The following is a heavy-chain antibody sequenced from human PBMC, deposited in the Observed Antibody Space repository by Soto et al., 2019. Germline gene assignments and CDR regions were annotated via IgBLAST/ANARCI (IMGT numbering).Heavy chain of an antibody. J-gene: IGHJ4*02. CDR2: ISGSGGST. V-gene: IGHV3-23*01. D-gene: IGHD3-10*01. CDR1: GFTFSSYA. Sequence: PGGSLRLSCAASGFTFSSYAMSWVRQAPGKGLEWVSAISGSGGSTYYADSVKGRFTISRDNSKNTLYLQMNSLRAEDTAVYYCANDLSPTEITMVRDFDYWGQGTLVTVSS. CDR3: ANDLSPTEITMVRDFDY.